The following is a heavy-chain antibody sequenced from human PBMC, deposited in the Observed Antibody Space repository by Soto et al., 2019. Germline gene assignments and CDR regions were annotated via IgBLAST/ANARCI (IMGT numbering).Heavy chain of an antibody. CDR3: ARDDLPGYSYGFVGMDV. CDR1: GFTFSSYS. J-gene: IGHJ6*02. V-gene: IGHV3-21*01. D-gene: IGHD5-18*01. CDR2: ISSSSSYI. Sequence: GGSLRLSCAASGFTFSSYSMNWVRQAPGKGLEWVSSISSSSSYIYYADSVKGRFTISRDNAKNSLYLQMNSLRAEDTAVYYCARDDLPGYSYGFVGMDVWGQGTTVTVSS.